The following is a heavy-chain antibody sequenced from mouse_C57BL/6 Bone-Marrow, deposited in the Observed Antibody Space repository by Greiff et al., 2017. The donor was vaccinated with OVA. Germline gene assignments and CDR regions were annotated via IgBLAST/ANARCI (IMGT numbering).Heavy chain of an antibody. V-gene: IGHV1-55*01. CDR1: GYTFTSYW. CDR2: IYPGSGST. Sequence: QVQLQQPGAELVKPGASVKMSCKASGYTFTSYWITWVKQRPGQGLEWIGDIYPGSGSTNYNEKFKSKATLTVDTSASASSMQLSSLTSEDSAVYYCARDFGDSSGPAWFAYWGQGTLVTVSA. CDR3: ARDFGDSSGPAWFAY. J-gene: IGHJ3*01. D-gene: IGHD3-2*02.